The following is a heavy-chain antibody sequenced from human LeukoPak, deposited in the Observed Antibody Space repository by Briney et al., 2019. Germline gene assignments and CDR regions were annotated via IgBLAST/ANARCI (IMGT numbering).Heavy chain of an antibody. Sequence: ASVKVSCKASGYTFTSYGISWVRQAPGQGLEWMGWISAYNGNTNYAQKLQGRVTMTTDPSTSTAYMELRSLRSDDTAVYYCARNYGSSTSYYYYVDVWGKGTTVTVSS. CDR3: ARNYGSSTSYYYYVDV. CDR2: ISAYNGNT. D-gene: IGHD2-2*01. J-gene: IGHJ6*03. V-gene: IGHV1-18*01. CDR1: GYTFTSYG.